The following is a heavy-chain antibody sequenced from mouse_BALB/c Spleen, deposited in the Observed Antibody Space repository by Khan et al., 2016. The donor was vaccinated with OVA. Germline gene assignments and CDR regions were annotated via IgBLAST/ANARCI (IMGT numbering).Heavy chain of an antibody. CDR1: GFTFSSYA. J-gene: IGHJ4*01. D-gene: IGHD2-2*01. Sequence: EVELVESGGGLVKPGGSLKLSCSASGFTFSSYAMSWVRQTPEKRLECVATISTGGHYTFYPARVKGRFTISRDNAKNTLYLQMSSLRSEDTAMYYCARSLVDYHAMDYWGQGTSVTVSS. CDR2: ISTGGHYT. CDR3: ARSLVDYHAMDY. V-gene: IGHV5-9-3*01.